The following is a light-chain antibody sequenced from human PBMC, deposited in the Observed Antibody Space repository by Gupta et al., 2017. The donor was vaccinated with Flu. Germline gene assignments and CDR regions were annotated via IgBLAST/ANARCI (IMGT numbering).Light chain of an antibody. Sequence: IVLTPSPRPLSLSSGERSTISCRASQSVSSSYLAWYQQKPGQATGLLIYGESSRATGIPDRFSGSGAGTGFTLTISRLEPEDFAVYYCQQYGSSPPYTFGQGTKLEIK. J-gene: IGKJ2*01. CDR2: GES. CDR1: QSVSSSY. V-gene: IGKV3-20*01. CDR3: QQYGSSPPYT.